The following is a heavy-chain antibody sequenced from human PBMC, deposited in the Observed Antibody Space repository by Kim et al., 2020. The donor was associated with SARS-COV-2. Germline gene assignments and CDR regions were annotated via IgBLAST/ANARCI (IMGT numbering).Heavy chain of an antibody. J-gene: IGHJ5*02. Sequence: SETLSLTCAVYGGSFSGYYWSWIRQPPGKGLEWIGEINHSGSTNYNPSLKSRVTISVDTSKNQFSLKLSSVTAADTAVYYCARAGIVVVVAATQRVPNWFDPWGQGTLVTVSS. V-gene: IGHV4-34*01. D-gene: IGHD2-15*01. CDR3: ARAGIVVVVAATQRVPNWFDP. CDR2: INHSGST. CDR1: GGSFSGYY.